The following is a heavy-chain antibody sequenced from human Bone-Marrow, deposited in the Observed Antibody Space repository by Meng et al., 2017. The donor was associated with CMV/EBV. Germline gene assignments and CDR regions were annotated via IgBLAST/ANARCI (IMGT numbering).Heavy chain of an antibody. V-gene: IGHV3-23*01. J-gene: IGHJ4*02. D-gene: IGHD2-2*01. CDR1: GGSFSGYY. CDR3: AKLVVPAATLGY. Sequence: GESLKISCAVFGGSFSGYYWSWVRQAPGKGLEWVSAISGSDGSTYYADSVKGRFTISRDNSKNTLYLQMNSLRAEDTAVYYCAKLVVPAATLGYWGQGTLVTVSS. CDR2: ISGSDGST.